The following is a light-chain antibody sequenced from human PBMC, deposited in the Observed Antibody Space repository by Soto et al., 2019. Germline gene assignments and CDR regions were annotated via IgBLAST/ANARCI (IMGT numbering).Light chain of an antibody. J-gene: IGLJ1*01. Sequence: QSALTQPASVSGSPGQSIAISCTGSGSDVGGYNYVSWYQQHPGKAPKLIIYGVSHRPSGVSTRFSASRSAYTASLTISGLQAEDEADYYCSSFTSIYFYVFGPGTKLTVL. CDR3: SSFTSIYFYV. V-gene: IGLV2-14*01. CDR2: GVS. CDR1: GSDVGGYNY.